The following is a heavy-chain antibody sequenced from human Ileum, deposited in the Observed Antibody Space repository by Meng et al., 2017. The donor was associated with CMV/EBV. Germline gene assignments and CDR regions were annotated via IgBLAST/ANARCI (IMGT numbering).Heavy chain of an antibody. Sequence: SDTLSLTCAVYGGSFSGYYWSWIRQPPGKGLEWIGEINHSGSTNYNPSLKSRVTISVDTSKNQFSLKLSSVTAADTAVYYCARDGPYYFDYWGQGTLVTVSS. CDR2: INHSGST. V-gene: IGHV4-34*01. J-gene: IGHJ4*02. CDR1: GGSFSGYY. CDR3: ARDGPYYFDY.